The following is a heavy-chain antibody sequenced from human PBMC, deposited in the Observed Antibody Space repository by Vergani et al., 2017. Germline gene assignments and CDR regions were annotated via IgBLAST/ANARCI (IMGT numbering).Heavy chain of an antibody. J-gene: IGHJ3*02. CDR1: GFTFSSYG. D-gene: IGHD3-16*01. CDR3: AKDQGVTFGGPSAFDI. Sequence: VQLVESGGGLVKPGGSLRLSCAASGFTFSSYGMHWVRQAPGKGLEWVAVISYDGSNKYYADSVKGRFTISRDNSKNTLYLQMNSLRAEDTAVYYCAKDQGVTFGGPSAFDIWGQGTMVTVSS. V-gene: IGHV3-30*18. CDR2: ISYDGSNK.